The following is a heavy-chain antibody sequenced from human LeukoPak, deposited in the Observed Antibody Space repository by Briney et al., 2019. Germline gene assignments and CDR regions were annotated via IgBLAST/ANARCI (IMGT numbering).Heavy chain of an antibody. CDR2: VYYTGTT. J-gene: IGHJ4*02. Sequence: KPSETLSLTCTVSRGSISSYYWSWIRQPPGKALEWIGYVYYTGTTNYNPSLKSRVTMPVDTSKNQFSLKLTSVTAADTAVYYCARHGHHGDHDYWGQGTLVTVSS. CDR1: RGSISSYY. CDR3: ARHGHHGDHDY. D-gene: IGHD2-21*02. V-gene: IGHV4-59*08.